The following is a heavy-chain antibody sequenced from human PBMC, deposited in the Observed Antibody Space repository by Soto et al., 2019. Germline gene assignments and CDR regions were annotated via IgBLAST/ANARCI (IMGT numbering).Heavy chain of an antibody. Sequence: GASVKVSCKASGGTFSSYAISWVRQAPGQGLEWMGGIIPIFGTANYAQKFQGRVTITADESTSTAYMELSSLRSEDTAVYYCATLLSKELYGSGSSNWFDPWGQGTLVTVSS. J-gene: IGHJ5*02. CDR2: IIPIFGTA. V-gene: IGHV1-69*13. D-gene: IGHD3-10*01. CDR3: ATLLSKELYGSGSSNWFDP. CDR1: GGTFSSYA.